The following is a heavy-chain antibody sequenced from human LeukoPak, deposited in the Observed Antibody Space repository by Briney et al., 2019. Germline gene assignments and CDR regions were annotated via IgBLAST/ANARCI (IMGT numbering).Heavy chain of an antibody. CDR1: GGSISSSSYY. CDR3: ARGYYYVSGSYSFFDY. V-gene: IGHV4-39*01. J-gene: IGHJ4*02. D-gene: IGHD3-10*01. Sequence: SETLSLTCTVSGGSISSSSYYWGWIRQPPGKGLEWIGSIHYSGSTNYNPSLKSRVTISVDTSKNQFSLKLSSVTAADTAVYYCARGYYYVSGSYSFFDYWGQGTLVTVSS. CDR2: IHYSGST.